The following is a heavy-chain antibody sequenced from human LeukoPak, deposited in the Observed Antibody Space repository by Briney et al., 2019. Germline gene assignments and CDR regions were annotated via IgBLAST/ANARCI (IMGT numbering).Heavy chain of an antibody. Sequence: GGSLRLSCTASGFTFGDYAMSWVRQAPGKGLEWVSAISGSGGSTYYADSVKGRFTISRDNSKNTLYLQMNSLRAEDTAVYYCATIGGGYDLQYYYYYGMDVWGQGTTVTVSS. CDR3: ATIGGGYDLQYYYYYGMDV. J-gene: IGHJ6*02. D-gene: IGHD5-12*01. CDR2: ISGSGGST. V-gene: IGHV3-23*01. CDR1: GFTFGDYA.